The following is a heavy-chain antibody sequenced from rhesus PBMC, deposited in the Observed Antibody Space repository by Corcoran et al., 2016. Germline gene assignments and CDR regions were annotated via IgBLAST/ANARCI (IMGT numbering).Heavy chain of an antibody. CDR1: GSSIRSGYA. CDR2: MGGEPGST. Sequence: QVQLQESGPGLVKPSETLSLTCAVSGSSIRSGYALTWVRQPPGKGLEWIEFMGGEPGSTHNNPSIKSRVTISKDTATNQFSLRLTSVTAADTAWYYCGRVDRRAVIIDYWGQGVLVTVSS. V-gene: IGHV4-127*01. CDR3: GRVDRRAVIIDY. D-gene: IGHD2-39*01. J-gene: IGHJ4*01.